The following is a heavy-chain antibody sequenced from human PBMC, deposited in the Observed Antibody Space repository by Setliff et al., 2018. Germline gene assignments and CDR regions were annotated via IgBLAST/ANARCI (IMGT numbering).Heavy chain of an antibody. V-gene: IGHV3-7*01. CDR2: INPEGSAR. D-gene: IGHD3-10*02. CDR1: GFSFRNCW. CDR3: LGAGTCSY. Sequence: GGSLRLSCVASGFSFRNCWVSWVRQAPGKGLEWVASINPEGSARYYVDSVKGRFTISRDNAKNSMSLQMSSLRSEDTALYYRLGAGTCSYWGQGALVTVSS. J-gene: IGHJ4*02.